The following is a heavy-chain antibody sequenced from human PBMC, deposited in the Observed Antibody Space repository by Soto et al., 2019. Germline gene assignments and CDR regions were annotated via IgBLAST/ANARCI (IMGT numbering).Heavy chain of an antibody. CDR1: GFTFSDYI. CDR2: ISGFNTDI. D-gene: IGHD3-22*01. Sequence: GGSLRLSCAASGFTFSDYIMNWVRQAPGKGPEWVSSISGFNTDIYYADSVKGRLTISRDNAKDSLYLQMNSLRAEDTAVYYCARNSGYYDSSGYYLPYWGQGTLVTVSS. J-gene: IGHJ4*02. V-gene: IGHV3-21*04. CDR3: ARNSGYYDSSGYYLPY.